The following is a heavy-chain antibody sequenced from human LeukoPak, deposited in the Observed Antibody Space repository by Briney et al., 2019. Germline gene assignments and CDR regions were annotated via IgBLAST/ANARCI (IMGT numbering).Heavy chain of an antibody. J-gene: IGHJ4*02. CDR1: GGSISSSSYY. V-gene: IGHV4-39*01. CDR3: ASPSIAAAGDY. Sequence: PSQTLSLTCTVSGGSISSSSYYWGWIRQPPGKGLEWIGSIYYSGRTYYNPSLKSRVTISVDTSKNQFSLKLSSVTAADTAVYYCASPSIAAAGDYWGQGTLVTVSS. D-gene: IGHD6-13*01. CDR2: IYYSGRT.